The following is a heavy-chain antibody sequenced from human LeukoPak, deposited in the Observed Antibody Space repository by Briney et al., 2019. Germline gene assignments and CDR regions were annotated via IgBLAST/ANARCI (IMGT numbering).Heavy chain of an antibody. V-gene: IGHV3-53*01. CDR1: GFTVSSKY. CDR3: ATGYYFGSGSYGYLDY. CDR2: IYSSGDA. D-gene: IGHD3-10*01. J-gene: IGHJ4*02. Sequence: GGSLRLSCAASGFTVSSKYMSWVRQTPGKGLQWVALIYSSGDAYTPDSVKGRFTISRDDSENTLYLQMDSPRAEDTAVYYCATGYYFGSGSYGYLDYWGQGTLVTVSS.